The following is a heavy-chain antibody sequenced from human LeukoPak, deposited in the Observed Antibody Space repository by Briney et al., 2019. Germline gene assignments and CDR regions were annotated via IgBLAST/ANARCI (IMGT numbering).Heavy chain of an antibody. J-gene: IGHJ4*02. D-gene: IGHD1-1*01. V-gene: IGHV3-13*01. CDR2: IGTAGDT. CDR3: ARVAKERVGGVYYFDY. CDR1: GFTFSDYD. Sequence: PGGSLRLSGAASGFTFSDYDMHWVRQATGKGLEWVSAIGTAGDTYYTGSVKGRFTISRENAKNSLYLQMNSLRAGDTAVYYCARVAKERVGGVYYFDYWGQGTLVTVSS.